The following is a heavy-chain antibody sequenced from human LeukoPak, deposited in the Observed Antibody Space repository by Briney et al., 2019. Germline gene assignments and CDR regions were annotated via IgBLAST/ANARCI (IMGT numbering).Heavy chain of an antibody. D-gene: IGHD2-2*01. CDR2: ISYDGSIK. CDR3: VSVFWGYCSSTSSYVDC. J-gene: IGHJ4*02. V-gene: IGHV3-30-3*01. CDR1: GFTFSSYA. Sequence: GGSLRLSCAASGFTFSSYAMHWVRQAPGEGLEWVAVISYDGSIKHYTDSVKGRFTISRDNSKNTLYLQMSSLRPEDTAVYHCVSVFWGYCSSTSSYVDCRGQGTLVSASS.